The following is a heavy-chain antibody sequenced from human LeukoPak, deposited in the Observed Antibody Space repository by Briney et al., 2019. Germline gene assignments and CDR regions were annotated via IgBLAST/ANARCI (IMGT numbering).Heavy chain of an antibody. D-gene: IGHD3-3*01. CDR2: MNPNSGNT. Sequence: ASVKVSCKASGYTFTSYDINWVRQATGQGLEWMGWMNPNSGNTGYAQKFQGRVTITTDESTSTAYMELSSLRSEDTAVYYCARAYLKSGYYSYWGQGTLVTVSS. CDR3: ARAYLKSGYYSY. V-gene: IGHV1-8*03. CDR1: GYTFTSYD. J-gene: IGHJ4*02.